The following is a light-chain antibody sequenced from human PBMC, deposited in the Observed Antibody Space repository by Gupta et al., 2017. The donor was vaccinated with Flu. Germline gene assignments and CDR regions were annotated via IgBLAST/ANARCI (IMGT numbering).Light chain of an antibody. Sequence: PACLTASISDRVTMTCRAIQGIRTWLAGYQHKPGQTPKLLIYQVSKLQSGVPSRGSGVRSGTECTLTNTNVQPYDSATYYCQHMSSYRYRFGQGTKVEIK. CDR3: QHMSSYRYR. J-gene: IGKJ2*03. V-gene: IGKV1-5*03. CDR2: QVS. CDR1: QGIRTW.